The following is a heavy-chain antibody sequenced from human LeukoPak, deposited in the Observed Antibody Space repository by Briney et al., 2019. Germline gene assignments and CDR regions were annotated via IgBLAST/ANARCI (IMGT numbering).Heavy chain of an antibody. J-gene: IGHJ6*02. V-gene: IGHV4-59*01. D-gene: IGHD6-19*01. CDR1: GGSISSYY. CDR2: IYYSGST. Sequence: PSETLSLTCTVSGGSISSYYWSWIRQPPGKGLEWIGYIYYSGSTNYNPSLKSRVTISVDTSKNQFSLKLSSVTAADTAVYYCARVRSSGWYGSVYYYYYGMDVWGQGTMVTVSS. CDR3: ARVRSSGWYGSVYYYYYGMDV.